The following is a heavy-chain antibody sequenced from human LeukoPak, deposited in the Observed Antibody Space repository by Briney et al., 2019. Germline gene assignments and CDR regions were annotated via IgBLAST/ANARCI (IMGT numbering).Heavy chain of an antibody. D-gene: IGHD4-17*01. V-gene: IGHV3-48*02. CDR1: GFTFSSYS. J-gene: IGHJ4*02. CDR3: ARADYGDPFDY. CDR2: ISSSSSTI. Sequence: GGSLRLSCAASGFTFSSYSMNWVRQAPGKGLEWVSYISSSSSTIYYADSVKGRFTISRDNAKNSLYLQMNGLRDEDTAVYYCARADYGDPFDYWGQGTLVTVSS.